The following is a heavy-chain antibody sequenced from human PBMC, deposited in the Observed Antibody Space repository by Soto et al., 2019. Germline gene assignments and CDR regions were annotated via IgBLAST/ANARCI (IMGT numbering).Heavy chain of an antibody. Sequence: GGSLRISCAASGFTFRSYSMKWVRQAPGKGLEWVSSISSSSSYIYYADSVKGRFTISRDNAKNSLYLQMNSLRAEDTAVYYCARDGGNCSGGSCPRDYYYYYMDVWGKGTTVTVSS. J-gene: IGHJ6*03. D-gene: IGHD2-15*01. CDR3: ARDGGNCSGGSCPRDYYYYYMDV. V-gene: IGHV3-21*01. CDR1: GFTFRSYS. CDR2: ISSSSSYI.